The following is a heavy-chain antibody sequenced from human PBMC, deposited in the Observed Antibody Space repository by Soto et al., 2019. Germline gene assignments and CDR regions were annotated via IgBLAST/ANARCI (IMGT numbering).Heavy chain of an antibody. V-gene: IGHV3-23*01. CDR3: AKGREIFGVVIGYCYGMDV. CDR1: GFTFSSYA. D-gene: IGHD3-3*01. CDR2: ISGSGGST. J-gene: IGHJ6*02. Sequence: GGSLRLSCAASGFTFSSYAMSWVRQAPGKGLEWVSAISGSGGSTYYADSVKGRFTISRDNSKNTLYLQMNSLRAEDTAVYYCAKGREIFGVVIGYCYGMDVWGQGTTVTVSS.